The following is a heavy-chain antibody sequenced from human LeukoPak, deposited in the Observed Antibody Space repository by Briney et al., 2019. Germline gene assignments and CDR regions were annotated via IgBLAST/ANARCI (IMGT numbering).Heavy chain of an antibody. D-gene: IGHD3-22*01. Sequence: SVKVSCKASGGTFSSYAISWVRQAPGQGLEWMGGIIPIFGTANYAQKFQGRVTITADKSTSTAYMELSSLRPEDTAVFYCAKDQSTYNHDSRTPDYWGQGTLVTVSS. V-gene: IGHV1-69*06. CDR3: AKDQSTYNHDSRTPDY. J-gene: IGHJ4*02. CDR2: IIPIFGTA. CDR1: GGTFSSYA.